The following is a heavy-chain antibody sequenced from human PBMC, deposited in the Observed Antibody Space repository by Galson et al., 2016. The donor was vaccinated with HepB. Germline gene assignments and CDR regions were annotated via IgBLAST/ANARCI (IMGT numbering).Heavy chain of an antibody. Sequence: SLRLSCAASGFSFNDYYMNWIRQAPGKGLEWVSYISSSGRTIYYADSVKGRFTISRDNAKNSLYLQMSSLRAEDAAVYYCARDKGTDTADQTADYWGQGTLVTVSS. V-gene: IGHV3-11*01. J-gene: IGHJ4*02. D-gene: IGHD5-18*01. CDR2: ISSSGRTI. CDR3: ARDKGTDTADQTADY. CDR1: GFSFNDYY.